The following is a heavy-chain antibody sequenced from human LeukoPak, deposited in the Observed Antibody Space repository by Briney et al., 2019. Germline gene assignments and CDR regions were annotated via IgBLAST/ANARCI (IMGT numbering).Heavy chain of an antibody. CDR3: ARRSAAKDAFDF. CDR1: GFTFSGYA. J-gene: IGHJ3*01. D-gene: IGHD6-25*01. CDR2: ISYDGSNK. Sequence: PGRSLRLSCAASGFTFSGYAMHWVRQAPGKGLEWVAVISYDGSNKYHADSVKGRFTISRDNSKNTLYLQMNSLRAEDTAVYYCARRSAAKDAFDFWGQGTMVTVSS. V-gene: IGHV3-30*04.